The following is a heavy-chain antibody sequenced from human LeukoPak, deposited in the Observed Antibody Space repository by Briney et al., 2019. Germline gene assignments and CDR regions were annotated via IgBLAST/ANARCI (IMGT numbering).Heavy chain of an antibody. J-gene: IGHJ4*02. V-gene: IGHV3-74*01. CDR3: ASGYSYGYYYLDN. CDR1: GFTFSSHW. Sequence: GGSLRLSCAASGFTFSSHWMYWVRQAPGKGLVLVSRINSDGTSTTYGDSVGGRFTISRDNAQNTLYLQMNSLRAEETAVYYCASGYSYGYYYLDNWGQGTLVTVSS. CDR2: INSDGTST. D-gene: IGHD5-18*01.